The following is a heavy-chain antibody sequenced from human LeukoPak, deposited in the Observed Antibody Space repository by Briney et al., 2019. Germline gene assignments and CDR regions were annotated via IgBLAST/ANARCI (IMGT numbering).Heavy chain of an antibody. CDR2: ISAYNGNT. Sequence: ASVKVSCKASGYTFTSYSISWVRQAPGQGLEWMGWISAYNGNTKYEQKFQGRVTMTIDTSTTTAYMDLRSLRPDDTAIYYCARSYSRRIIDYWGQGALVTVSS. J-gene: IGHJ4*02. V-gene: IGHV1-18*01. CDR3: ARSYSRRIIDY. D-gene: IGHD1-26*01. CDR1: GYTFTSYS.